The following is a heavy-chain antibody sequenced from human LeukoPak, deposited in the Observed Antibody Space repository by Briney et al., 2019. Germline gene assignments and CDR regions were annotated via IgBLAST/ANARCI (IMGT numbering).Heavy chain of an antibody. CDR2: IKPNSGGT. J-gene: IGHJ4*02. Sequence: ASVKVSCKASGYTFTGYYMHWVRQAPGQGLEWMGWIKPNSGGTNNAQKFQGRVTMTRDTSISTAYMELSRLRSDDTAVYYCARSYGSGSEYTPFDYWGQGTLVTVSS. CDR1: GYTFTGYY. V-gene: IGHV1-2*02. CDR3: ARSYGSGSEYTPFDY. D-gene: IGHD3-10*01.